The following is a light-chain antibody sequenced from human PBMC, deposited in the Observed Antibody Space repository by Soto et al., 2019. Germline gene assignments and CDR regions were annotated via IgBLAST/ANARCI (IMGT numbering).Light chain of an antibody. Sequence: EIVLTQSPVTLSLSPGERATLSCRASQSVTTFLAWYQQKPGQAPSLLIYDASKRATGIPARFSGSGSGTDFTLTISSLEPEDFAVYYCQQRTNWPLTFGGGTKVDIK. CDR3: QQRTNWPLT. J-gene: IGKJ4*01. CDR2: DAS. V-gene: IGKV3-11*01. CDR1: QSVTTF.